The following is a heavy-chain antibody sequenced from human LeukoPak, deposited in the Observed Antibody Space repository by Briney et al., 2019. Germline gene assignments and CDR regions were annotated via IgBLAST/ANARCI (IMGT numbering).Heavy chain of an antibody. CDR2: INAGNGNT. CDR3: AREEVGRYCSSTSCPYNWFDP. CDR1: GYTFTSYV. J-gene: IGHJ5*02. Sequence: ASVKVSCKASGYTFTSYVMHWVRQAPGQRLEWMGWINAGNGNTKYSQKFQGRVTITRDPSASTTYMDLSSLRSEDTAVYYCAREEVGRYCSSTSCPYNWFDPWGQGTLVTVSS. V-gene: IGHV1-3*01. D-gene: IGHD2-2*01.